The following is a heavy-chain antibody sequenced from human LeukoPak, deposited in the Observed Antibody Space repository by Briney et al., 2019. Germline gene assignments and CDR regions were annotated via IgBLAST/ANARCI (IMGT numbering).Heavy chain of an antibody. CDR1: GFTFSSYS. CDR2: ISSSSSTI. D-gene: IGHD3-10*01. V-gene: IGHV3-48*02. J-gene: IGHJ3*02. Sequence: GGSLRLSCAASGFTFSSYSMNWVRQAPGKGVEWVPYISSSSSTIYYADSVKGRFTISRDNAKNSLYLQMNSLRDEDTAVYYCARSMVRGGYAFDIWGQGTMVTVSS. CDR3: ARSMVRGGYAFDI.